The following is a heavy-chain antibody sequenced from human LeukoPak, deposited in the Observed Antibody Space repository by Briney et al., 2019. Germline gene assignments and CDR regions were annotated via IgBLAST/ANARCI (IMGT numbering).Heavy chain of an antibody. J-gene: IGHJ3*02. Sequence: ASVKVSCKASGYTFTSYDINWVRQATGQGLEWMGWMNPNSGNTGYAQNFQGRVTITRNTSISTAYMELSSLRSEDTAVYYCARYCSSTSCPEFDIWGQGTMVTVSS. V-gene: IGHV1-8*03. CDR1: GYTFTSYD. CDR2: MNPNSGNT. D-gene: IGHD2-2*01. CDR3: ARYCSSTSCPEFDI.